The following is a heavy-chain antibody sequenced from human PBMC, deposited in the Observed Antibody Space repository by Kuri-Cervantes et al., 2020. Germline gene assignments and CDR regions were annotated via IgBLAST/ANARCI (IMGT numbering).Heavy chain of an antibody. D-gene: IGHD5-18*01. J-gene: IGHJ4*02. V-gene: IGHV4-4*02. Sequence: SETLSLTCVVFGGSISSNNWWSWVRQPPGKGLEWIGEIYHSGSTNYNPSLKSRVTISVDKSKNQFSLKLSSVTAADTAVYYCASTHSYGDGIFDYWGQGTLVTVSS. CDR1: GGSISSNNW. CDR2: IYHSGST. CDR3: ASTHSYGDGIFDY.